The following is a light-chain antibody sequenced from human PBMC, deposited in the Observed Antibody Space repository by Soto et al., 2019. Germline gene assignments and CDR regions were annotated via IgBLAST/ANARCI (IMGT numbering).Light chain of an antibody. Sequence: QSALTQPASVSGSPGQSITISCTGTSSDVGGYDYVSWYQQHPGKAPEVMIYDVSNRPSGVSSRFSGSKSGNTASLTISGLQAEDEADYYFTSYTTSSTYVFGTGTKLTVL. V-gene: IGLV2-14*01. CDR2: DVS. CDR1: SSDVGGYDY. J-gene: IGLJ1*01. CDR3: TSYTTSSTYV.